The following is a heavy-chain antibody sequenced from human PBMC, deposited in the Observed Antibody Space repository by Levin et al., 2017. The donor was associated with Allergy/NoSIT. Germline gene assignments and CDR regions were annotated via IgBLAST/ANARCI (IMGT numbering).Heavy chain of an antibody. CDR3: AREFTAAAGDIFDY. CDR2: IYYSGST. V-gene: IGHV4-59*01. Sequence: SETLSLTCTVSGGSIRSYYWSWIRQPPGKGLELIGYIYYSGSTNYNPSLKSRVTMSVDTSRNHFSLKLASVTAADTAVYYYAREFTAAAGDIFDYWGQGTPVTVSS. J-gene: IGHJ4*02. D-gene: IGHD6-13*01. CDR1: GGSIRSYY.